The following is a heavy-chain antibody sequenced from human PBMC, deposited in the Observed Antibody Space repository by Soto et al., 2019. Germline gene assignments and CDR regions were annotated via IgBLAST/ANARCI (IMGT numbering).Heavy chain of an antibody. CDR2: ISGSDGRT. J-gene: IGHJ5*02. D-gene: IGHD3-10*01. CDR1: GFTLSISD. Sequence: GGSLRLSCEASGFTLSISDMSWVRQAPGKGLEWISSISGSDGRTYYADSVKGRFTVSRDNSKNTLYLQMSSLRVVDTAVYYCAKYCYASGSNWFDPWGRGTLVTVSS. CDR3: AKYCYASGSNWFDP. V-gene: IGHV3-23*01.